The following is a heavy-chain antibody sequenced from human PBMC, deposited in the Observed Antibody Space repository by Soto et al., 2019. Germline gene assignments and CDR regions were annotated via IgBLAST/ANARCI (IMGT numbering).Heavy chain of an antibody. J-gene: IGHJ4*02. CDR3: ARHGGDYGDYTYDF. D-gene: IGHD4-17*01. V-gene: IGHV4-59*08. CDR2: IHFRGTT. CDR1: GGSISGFY. Sequence: SSETLSLTCIVSGGSISGFYGSWIRQPPGKGLEWIGYIHFRGTTIYNPSLQSRVTISINTSKNQVSLNLSSVTAADTAVYFCARHGGDYGDYTYDFWGPGTLVTVSS.